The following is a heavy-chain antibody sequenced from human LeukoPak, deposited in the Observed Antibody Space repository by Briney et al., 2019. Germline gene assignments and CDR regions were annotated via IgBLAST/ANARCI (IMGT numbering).Heavy chain of an antibody. V-gene: IGHV4-59*01. CDR1: GGSISSYY. Sequence: SETLSLTCTVSGGSISSYYWNWIRQPPGKGLEWIGYIYYSGSTNYNPSLKSRVTISVDTSKNQFSLKLSSVTAADTAVYYCARMAQPVWILDYWGQGTLVTVSS. D-gene: IGHD5-18*01. J-gene: IGHJ4*02. CDR2: IYYSGST. CDR3: ARMAQPVWILDY.